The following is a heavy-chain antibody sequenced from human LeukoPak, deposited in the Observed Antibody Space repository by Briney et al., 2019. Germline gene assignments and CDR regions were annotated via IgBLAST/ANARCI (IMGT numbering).Heavy chain of an antibody. V-gene: IGHV3-21*01. Sequence: PGGSLRLSCAASGFTFSTNSMNWVRQAPGKGLEWVSSISSSSSYIYYADSVKGRFTISRDNAKKSLFLDMNSLRAEDTAVHYCASENKRGYSYGSPTDAFDIWGQGTMVTVSS. CDR1: GFTFSTNS. D-gene: IGHD5-18*01. J-gene: IGHJ3*02. CDR3: ASENKRGYSYGSPTDAFDI. CDR2: ISSSSSYI.